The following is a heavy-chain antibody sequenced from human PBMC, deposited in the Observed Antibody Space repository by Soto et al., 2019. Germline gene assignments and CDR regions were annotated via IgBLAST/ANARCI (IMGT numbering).Heavy chain of an antibody. J-gene: IGHJ5*02. Sequence: PSETLSLTCSVSGASISRGAYYWSWIRQHPGKGLEWIGNIYYSGSAYYNPSLKSRVAISVDTSQNQFSLRLSSVTAADTAVYYCARGVLANWGPENWFDPLGQGTLVTVSS. D-gene: IGHD7-27*01. CDR3: ARGVLANWGPENWFDP. V-gene: IGHV4-31*03. CDR1: GASISRGAYY. CDR2: IYYSGSA.